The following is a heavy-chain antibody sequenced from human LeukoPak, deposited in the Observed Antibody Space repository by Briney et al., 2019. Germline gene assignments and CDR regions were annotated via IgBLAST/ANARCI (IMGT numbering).Heavy chain of an antibody. Sequence: PSETLSLTCTVSGGSVSSGSYHWSWIRQPPGKGLEWIGYIYYSGSTNYNPSLKGRVTISVDTSKNQFSLKLSSVTAADTAVYYCARGRSGYSYQYYFDYWGQGTLVTVSS. D-gene: IGHD5-18*01. V-gene: IGHV4-61*01. CDR2: IYYSGST. CDR1: GGSVSSGSYH. J-gene: IGHJ4*02. CDR3: ARGRSGYSYQYYFDY.